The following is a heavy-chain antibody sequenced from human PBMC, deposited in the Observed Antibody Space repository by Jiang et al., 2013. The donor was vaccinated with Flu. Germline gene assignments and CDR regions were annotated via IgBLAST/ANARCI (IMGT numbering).Heavy chain of an antibody. V-gene: IGHV1-46*01. CDR3: ARDDRPRRITIFGVVRAPLYGMDV. CDR1: GYTFTSYY. CDR2: INPSGGST. Sequence: GAEVKKPGASVKVSCKASGYTFTSYYMHWVRQAPGQGLEWMGIINPSGGSTSYAQKFQGRVTMTRDTSTSTVYMELSSLRSEDTAVYYCARDDRPRRITIFGVVRAPLYGMDVWGKGTTVTVSS. J-gene: IGHJ6*04. D-gene: IGHD3-3*01.